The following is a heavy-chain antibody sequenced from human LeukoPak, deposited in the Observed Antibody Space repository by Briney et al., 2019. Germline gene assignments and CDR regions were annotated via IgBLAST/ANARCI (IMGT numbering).Heavy chain of an antibody. D-gene: IGHD1-1*01. Sequence: SETLSLTCTVSGGSISSYYRSWIRQPPGKGLEWIGYIYYSGSTNYNPSLKSRVTISVDTSKNQFSLKLSSVTAADTAVYYCARGAGTTGAFDIWGQGTMVTVSS. CDR3: ARGAGTTGAFDI. CDR2: IYYSGST. J-gene: IGHJ3*02. V-gene: IGHV4-59*01. CDR1: GGSISSYY.